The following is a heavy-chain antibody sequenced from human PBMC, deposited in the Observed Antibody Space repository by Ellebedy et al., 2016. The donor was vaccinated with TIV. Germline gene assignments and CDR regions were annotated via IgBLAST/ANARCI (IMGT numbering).Heavy chain of an antibody. Sequence: GESLKISCAASGFTFSSYGMHWVRQAPGKGLEWVAVIWYDGSNKYYADSVKGRFTISRDNSKNTLYLQMNSLSAEDTAVYYCARHAVGEGATLEYWGQGTLVTDSS. V-gene: IGHV3-33*01. D-gene: IGHD1-26*01. J-gene: IGHJ4*02. CDR1: GFTFSSYG. CDR3: ARHAVGEGATLEY. CDR2: IWYDGSNK.